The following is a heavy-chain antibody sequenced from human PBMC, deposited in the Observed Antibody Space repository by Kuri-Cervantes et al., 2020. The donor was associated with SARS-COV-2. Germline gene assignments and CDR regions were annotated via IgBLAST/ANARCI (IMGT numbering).Heavy chain of an antibody. CDR3: ARQVVVPANGMDV. D-gene: IGHD2-2*01. Sequence: SETLSLTCTVSGGSISSYYWSWIRQPPGKGLEWIGYIYYSGSTNYNPSLKSRVTISVDTSKNQFSLKLSSVTAADTAVYYCARQVVVPANGMDVWGQGTTVTVSS. CDR1: GGSISSYY. J-gene: IGHJ6*02. CDR2: IYYSGST. V-gene: IGHV4-59*01.